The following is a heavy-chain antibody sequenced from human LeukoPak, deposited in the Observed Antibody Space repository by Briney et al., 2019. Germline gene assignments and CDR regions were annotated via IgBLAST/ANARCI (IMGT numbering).Heavy chain of an antibody. D-gene: IGHD2-2*01. Sequence: GGSLRLSCAASGITVSTNYMSWVRQAPGKGLEWVSIIYSGGATYYADSVKGRFTISRDNSKNTLYLQMNSLRAEDTAVYYCAKEGWGYCSSTSCRYFDYWGQGTLVTVSS. CDR1: GITVSTNY. CDR3: AKEGWGYCSSTSCRYFDY. J-gene: IGHJ4*01. CDR2: IYSGGAT. V-gene: IGHV3-53*01.